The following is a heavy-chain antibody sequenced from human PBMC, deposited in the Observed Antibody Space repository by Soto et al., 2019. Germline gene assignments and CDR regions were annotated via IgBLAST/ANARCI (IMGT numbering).Heavy chain of an antibody. V-gene: IGHV2-5*02. J-gene: IGHJ1*01. Sequence: SGPTLVNPTQTLTLTCTFSGFSLSSSGVGVGWIRQPPGKALEWLALIYWDDDQRYSPSLKSRLTITKDTSKNQVIRRITNMAPVDTPTYSCAHVPPPPAPVPTGGKYSHHWGQGTRVTVSS. D-gene: IGHD2-8*02. CDR1: GFSLSSSGVG. CDR2: IYWDDDQ. CDR3: AHVPPPPAPVPTGGKYSHH.